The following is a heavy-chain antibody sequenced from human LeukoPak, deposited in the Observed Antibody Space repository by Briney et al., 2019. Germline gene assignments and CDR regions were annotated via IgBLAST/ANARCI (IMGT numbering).Heavy chain of an antibody. CDR3: ARNDYSNGWFDP. Sequence: SETLSLTCTVSGGSISSYYWSWIRQPPGKGLEWIGYIYYSGSTNYNPSLKSRVTISVDTSKNQFSLKLGSVTAADTAVYYCARNDYSNGWFDPWGQGTLVTVSS. D-gene: IGHD4-11*01. CDR1: GGSISSYY. J-gene: IGHJ5*02. V-gene: IGHV4-59*01. CDR2: IYYSGST.